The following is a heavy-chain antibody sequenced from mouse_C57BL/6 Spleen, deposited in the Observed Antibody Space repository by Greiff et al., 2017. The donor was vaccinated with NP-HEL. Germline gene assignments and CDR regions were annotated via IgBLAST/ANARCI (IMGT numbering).Heavy chain of an antibody. D-gene: IGHD2-5*01. J-gene: IGHJ4*01. CDR1: GYTFTDYN. CDR3: ARRNSNYVPYYYAMDY. Sequence: EVKLQESGPELVKPGASVKIPCKASGYTFTDYNMDWVKQSHGKSLEWIGDINPNNGGTIYNQKFKGKATLTVDKSSSTAYMELRSLTSEDTAVYYCARRNSNYVPYYYAMDYWGQGTSVTVSS. CDR2: INPNNGGT. V-gene: IGHV1-18*01.